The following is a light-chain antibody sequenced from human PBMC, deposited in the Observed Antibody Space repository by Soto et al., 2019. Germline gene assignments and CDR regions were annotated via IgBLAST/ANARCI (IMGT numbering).Light chain of an antibody. CDR3: QQYGSSLCT. V-gene: IGKV3-20*01. CDR1: QSVSSSY. J-gene: IGKJ5*01. Sequence: EIVLTQSPGTLSLSPGERATLSCRASQSVSSSYLAWYQQKPGQAPRLLIYGASSRATGLPDRFSGSGSGTDFNLTISRLEPEDFAVYYCQQYGSSLCTFCQGTRLEIQ. CDR2: GAS.